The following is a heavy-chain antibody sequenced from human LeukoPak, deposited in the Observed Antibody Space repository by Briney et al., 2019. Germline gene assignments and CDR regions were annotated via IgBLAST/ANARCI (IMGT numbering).Heavy chain of an antibody. Sequence: GGSLRLSCAASGFTFSNYAMSWVRQAPGKGLEWVSAISDSGGATNYADSVKGRLTTSRDNSKNTLYLQMNSLRAEDTAVYYCAKRSCSGGSCNFDYWGQGTLVTASS. V-gene: IGHV3-23*01. D-gene: IGHD2-15*01. CDR1: GFTFSNYA. CDR2: ISDSGGAT. J-gene: IGHJ4*02. CDR3: AKRSCSGGSCNFDY.